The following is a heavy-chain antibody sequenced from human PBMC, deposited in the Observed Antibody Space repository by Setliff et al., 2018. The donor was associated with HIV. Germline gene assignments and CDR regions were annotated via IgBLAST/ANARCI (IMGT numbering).Heavy chain of an antibody. CDR1: GGSISSHY. D-gene: IGHD2-2*01. V-gene: IGHV4-59*11. CDR2: IYYSGYT. CDR3: ASRVPAARHFDY. J-gene: IGHJ4*02. Sequence: PSETLSLTCAVSGGSISSHYWSWIRQPPGKGLDWIGNIYYSGYTNYNPSLKSRVTISVDTSKNQFSLKLSSVTAADTAVYYCASRVPAARHFDYWGQGTLVTVSS.